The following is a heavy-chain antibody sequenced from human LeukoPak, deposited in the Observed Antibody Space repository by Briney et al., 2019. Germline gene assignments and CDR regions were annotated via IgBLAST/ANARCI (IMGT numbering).Heavy chain of an antibody. CDR1: GFTVSSNY. CDR3: ASPHNHYDFWSGLDY. Sequence: GGSLRLSCAASGFTVSSNYMSWVRQAPGKGLEWVSVIYSGGSTYYADSVKGRFTISRDNSKNTLYLQMNSLRAEDTAVYYCASPHNHYDFWSGLDYWGQGTLVTVSS. J-gene: IGHJ4*02. CDR2: IYSGGST. V-gene: IGHV3-53*01. D-gene: IGHD3-3*01.